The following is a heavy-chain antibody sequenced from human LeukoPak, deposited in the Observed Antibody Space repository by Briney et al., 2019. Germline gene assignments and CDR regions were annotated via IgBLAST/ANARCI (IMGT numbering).Heavy chain of an antibody. CDR3: ARPLMKDYVYRGYYYGMDV. CDR1: GYTFTSYG. J-gene: IGHJ6*02. V-gene: IGHV1-18*01. CDR2: ISAYNGNT. D-gene: IGHD4-17*01. Sequence: ASVKVSCKASGYTFTSYGISWVRQAPGQGLEWMGWISAYNGNTNYAQKLQGRVTMTTDTSTSTAYMELRSLRSDDTAVYCCARPLMKDYVYRGYYYGMDVWGQGTTVTVSS.